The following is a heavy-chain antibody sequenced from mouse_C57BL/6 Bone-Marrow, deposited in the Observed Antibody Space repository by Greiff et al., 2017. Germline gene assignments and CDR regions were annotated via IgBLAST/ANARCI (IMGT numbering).Heavy chain of an antibody. V-gene: IGHV3-8*01. CDR2: ISYSGST. D-gene: IGHD1-1*01. J-gene: IGHJ2*01. Sequence: EVKLVESGPGLAKPSPTLSLTCSVTGYSITSDYWNWIRKFPGNKLEYMGYISYSGSTYYNPSLKSRISITRDTSKTQYYLQLNSVTTEDTATYYCARSHYYGSSWDYFDYWGQGTTLTVSS. CDR3: ARSHYYGSSWDYFDY. CDR1: GYSITSDY.